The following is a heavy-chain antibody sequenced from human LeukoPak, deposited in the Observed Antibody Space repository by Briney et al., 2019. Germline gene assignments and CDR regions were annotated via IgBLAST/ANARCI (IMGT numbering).Heavy chain of an antibody. D-gene: IGHD3-10*02. CDR2: ISGSGDST. J-gene: IGHJ4*02. Sequence: PGGSLRLSCAASGHTFNLYAMRWVRQSTGKGLEGVSSISGSGDSTYYADSVKGLFTISRDNYKNTLYVQMNSLKAEDTAVYYCAKDIRLSYVGDDYWGQGTLVTVSS. CDR3: AKDIRLSYVGDDY. V-gene: IGHV3-23*01. CDR1: GHTFNLYA.